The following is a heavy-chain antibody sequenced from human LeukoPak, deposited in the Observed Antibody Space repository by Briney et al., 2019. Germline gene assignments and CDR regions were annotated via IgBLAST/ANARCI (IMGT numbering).Heavy chain of an antibody. D-gene: IGHD5-12*01. CDR2: ISSSGSTI. CDR3: ASEDIVATRIPFDY. V-gene: IGHV3-48*03. CDR1: GFTFSSYE. J-gene: IGHJ4*02. Sequence: GGSLRLSCAATGFTFSSYEMNWVRPAPGKGLEWVSYISSSGSTIYYADSVKGRFTICRDNAKKSLYLQMNSLRAEDTAVYYCASEDIVATRIPFDYWGQGTLVTVSS.